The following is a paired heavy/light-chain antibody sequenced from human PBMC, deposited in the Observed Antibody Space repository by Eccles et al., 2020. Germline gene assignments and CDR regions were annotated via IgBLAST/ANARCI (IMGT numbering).Heavy chain of an antibody. V-gene: IGHV4-31*03. Sequence: QVQLQESGPGLVKPSQTLSLTCTVSGGSISSGGYYWSWIRQHPGKGLEWIGYIYYSGSTYYNPSLKSRVTISVDTSKNQFSLKLSSVTAADTAVYYCARAVGSYYYGSGSYGGPFDYWGQGTLVTVSS. CDR1: GGSISSGGYY. CDR2: IYYSGST. J-gene: IGHJ4*02. D-gene: IGHD3-10*01. CDR3: ARAVGSYYYGSGSYGGPFDY.
Light chain of an antibody. V-gene: IGKV4-1*01. CDR2: WAS. CDR3: QQYYSTPSPT. CDR1: QSVLYSSNNKNY. Sequence: DIVMTQSPDSLAVSLGERATINCKSSQSVLYSSNNKNYLAWYQQKPGQPPKLLIYWASTRESGVPDRFSGSGSGTDFTLTISSLQAEDVAVYYCQQYYSTPSPTFGGGTKVEIK. J-gene: IGKJ4*01.